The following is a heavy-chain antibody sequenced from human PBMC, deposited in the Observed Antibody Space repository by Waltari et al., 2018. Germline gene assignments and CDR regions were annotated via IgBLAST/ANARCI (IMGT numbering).Heavy chain of an antibody. CDR2: ITGGGDTS. CDR1: GFTFNNYA. V-gene: IGHV3-23*01. Sequence: EVQLLESGGGLVQPGGSLRLSCAASGFTFNNYAMCWVPMAPGEGLEWISYITGGGDTSVYADSVKGRFTISRDNSKNTLYLQMDSLRAEDTAIYYCAKDSVHSSGWYWYYWGQGTLVTVSS. D-gene: IGHD6-19*01. CDR3: AKDSVHSSGWYWYY. J-gene: IGHJ4*02.